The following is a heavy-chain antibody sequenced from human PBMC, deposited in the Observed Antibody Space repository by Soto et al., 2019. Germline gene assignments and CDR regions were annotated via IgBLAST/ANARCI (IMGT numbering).Heavy chain of an antibody. CDR1: GFTFSGSA. D-gene: IGHD4-4*01. CDR2: ISSKPNNYAT. J-gene: IGHJ6*02. Sequence: EVQLVESGGGLVQPGESLRLSCAASGFTFSGSAMHWVRQAPGKGLEWVGRISSKPNNYATAYAASVKGRFSISRDDSKNTAYLQVNGLKTEDTAVYYCSGGQNDYNYYYYYPMDVWGRGTTVTVSS. CDR3: SGGQNDYNYYYYYPMDV. V-gene: IGHV3-73*02.